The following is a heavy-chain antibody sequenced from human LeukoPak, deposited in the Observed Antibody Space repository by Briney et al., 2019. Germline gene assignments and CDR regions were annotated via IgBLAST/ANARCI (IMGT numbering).Heavy chain of an antibody. V-gene: IGHV3-74*01. J-gene: IGHJ3*02. Sequence: PGGSLRLSCAASGFTFSYYWMNWVRQAPGKGLVWVSRINSDGSGTSYADSVKGRFTISRDNNKNTLYVQMSSLRADDTAVYYCVKRGGIKDNHDAFDIWGQGTMVSVSS. CDR3: VKRGGIKDNHDAFDI. D-gene: IGHD2-15*01. CDR2: INSDGSGT. CDR1: GFTFSYYW.